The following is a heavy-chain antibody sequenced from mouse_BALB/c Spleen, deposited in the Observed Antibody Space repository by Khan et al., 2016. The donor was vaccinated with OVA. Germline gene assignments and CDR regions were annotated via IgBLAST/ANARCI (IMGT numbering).Heavy chain of an antibody. CDR2: IDPFTDIT. CDR1: GYSFNSYY. Sequence: MQLEESGPELMKPGASVKISCKASGYSFNSYYIHWVKQSHGKSLEWIGCIDPFTDITSYSQKFKGKATLTVDTSSSTAYMHLSSLTSEDSAVXYCARSLAGYWGQGTPVTVSA. V-gene: IGHV1S135*01. CDR3: ARSLAGY. J-gene: IGHJ3*02.